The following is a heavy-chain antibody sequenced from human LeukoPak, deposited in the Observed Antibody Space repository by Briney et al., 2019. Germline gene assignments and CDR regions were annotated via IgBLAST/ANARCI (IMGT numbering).Heavy chain of an antibody. Sequence: SETLSLTCTVSGGSLSSYYWSWIRQPPGKGLEWIGYIYYSGSTNYNPSLKSRVTISVDTSKNQFSLKLSSVTAADTAVYYCARGEYYYGSGSWGQGTLVTVSS. D-gene: IGHD3-10*01. CDR3: ARGEYYYGSGS. CDR1: GGSLSSYY. J-gene: IGHJ4*02. CDR2: IYYSGST. V-gene: IGHV4-59*01.